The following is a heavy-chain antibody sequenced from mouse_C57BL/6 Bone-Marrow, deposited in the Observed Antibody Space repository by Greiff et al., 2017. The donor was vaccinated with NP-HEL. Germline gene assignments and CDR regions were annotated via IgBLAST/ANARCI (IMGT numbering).Heavy chain of an antibody. V-gene: IGHV5-9-1*02. J-gene: IGHJ3*01. CDR1: GFTFSSYA. CDR2: ISSGGDYI. Sequence: EVQVVESGEGLVKPGGSLKLSCAASGFTFSSYAMSWVRQTPEKRLEWVAYISSGGDYIYYADTVKGRFTISRDNARNTLYLQMSSLKSEDTAMYYCTRDDDYPSRFAYWGQGTLVTVSA. CDR3: TRDDDYPSRFAY. D-gene: IGHD2-4*01.